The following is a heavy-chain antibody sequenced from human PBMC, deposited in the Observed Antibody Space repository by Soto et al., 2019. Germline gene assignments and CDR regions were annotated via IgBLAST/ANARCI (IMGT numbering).Heavy chain of an antibody. V-gene: IGHV3-23*01. CDR2: ISGSGGST. CDR3: AKDLGLGYCSSTSCYGTFGSVVATDRFDP. CDR1: GFTFSSYA. D-gene: IGHD2-2*01. J-gene: IGHJ5*02. Sequence: GGSLRLSCAASGFTFSSYAMSWVRQAPGKGLKWVSAISGSGGSTYYADSVKGRFTISRDNSKNTLYLQMNSLRAEDTAVYYCAKDLGLGYCSSTSCYGTFGSVVATDRFDPWGQGTLVTVSS.